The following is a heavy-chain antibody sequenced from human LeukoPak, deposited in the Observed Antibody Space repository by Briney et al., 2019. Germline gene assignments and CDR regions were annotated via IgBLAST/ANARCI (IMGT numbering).Heavy chain of an antibody. CDR3: ALWGYFDSSGRHF. V-gene: IGHV4-4*07. Sequence: PSETLSLTCTVSGDSISSYYWSWIRQPAGKGLEWIGRIYTSGSTNYNPSLKSRVTISVHTSKNQFSLNLNSVTAADTAVYYCALWGYFDSSGRHFWGQGTLVTVSS. J-gene: IGHJ4*02. D-gene: IGHD3-22*01. CDR1: GDSISSYY. CDR2: IYTSGST.